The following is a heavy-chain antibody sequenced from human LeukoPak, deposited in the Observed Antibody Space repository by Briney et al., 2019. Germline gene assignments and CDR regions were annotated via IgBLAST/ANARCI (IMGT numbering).Heavy chain of an antibody. J-gene: IGHJ4*02. D-gene: IGHD3-9*01. CDR2: IYYSGST. Sequence: SETLSLTCTVSGGSISTFYWSWIRQPPGKGLEWIWYIYYSGSTNYNPSLKSRVTISVDTSKNQFSLKLTSVTAADTAVYYCARQYYDILTGYSPFEYWGQGTLVTVSS. V-gene: IGHV4-59*08. CDR1: GGSISTFY. CDR3: ARQYYDILTGYSPFEY.